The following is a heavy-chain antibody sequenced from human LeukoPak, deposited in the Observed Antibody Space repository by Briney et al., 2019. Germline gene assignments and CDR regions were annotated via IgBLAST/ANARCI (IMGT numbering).Heavy chain of an antibody. V-gene: IGHV6-1*01. CDR2: TYYRSKWYN. CDR1: GDSVSINSAA. CDR3: ARQRDWLGSSFDP. D-gene: IGHD6-19*01. J-gene: IGHJ5*02. Sequence: SQTLSLTFAISGDSVSINSAAWNWIRQSPSRGLEWLGSTYYRSKWYNDYAVSVKSRMTINPDTSKNQFSLQLNSVTPEDTAVYYCARQRDWLGSSFDPWGQGTLVTVSS.